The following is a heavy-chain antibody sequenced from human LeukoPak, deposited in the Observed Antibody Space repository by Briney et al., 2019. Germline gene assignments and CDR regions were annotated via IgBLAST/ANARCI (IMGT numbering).Heavy chain of an antibody. J-gene: IGHJ4*02. CDR1: GFTYSDSW. Sequence: GGSLRLSCVASGFTYSDSWMTWVRQAPGKGLEWVASIKHDEREEYYADSVKGRFSISRDNGKNSLYLQMNSLRGEDTAVYYCAKDAPAFDYWGQGTLVTVSS. V-gene: IGHV3-7*01. CDR2: IKHDEREE. CDR3: AKDAPAFDY.